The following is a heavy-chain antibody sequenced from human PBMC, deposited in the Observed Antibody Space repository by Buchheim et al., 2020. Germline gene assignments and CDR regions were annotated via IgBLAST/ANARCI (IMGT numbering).Heavy chain of an antibody. J-gene: IGHJ6*02. CDR1: GFTFSSYG. CDR2: IWYDGSNK. CDR3: ARGGSILNYGMDV. D-gene: IGHD6-6*01. V-gene: IGHV3-33*01. Sequence: QVQLVESGGGVVQPGRSLRLSCAASGFTFSSYGMHWVRQAPGKGLEWVAVIWYDGSNKYYADSVKGRFTISRDNSKNTLYLQMNSLRAEGTAVYYCARGGSILNYGMDVWGQGTT.